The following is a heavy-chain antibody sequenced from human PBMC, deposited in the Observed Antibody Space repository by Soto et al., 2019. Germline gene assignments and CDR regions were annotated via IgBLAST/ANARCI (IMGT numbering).Heavy chain of an antibody. CDR3: AGHCRTTVSDYCFGC. CDR2: IYYSGDI. J-gene: IGHJ4*02. V-gene: IGHV4-39*01. Sequence: PSETVSLTCSVSGCSLSITSYYWCGILQPPGEGLEWIGSIYYSGDIFDNPSLKSRVTLSLDTSKNQFSLKLNSVTAADTAVYYCAGHCRTTVSDYCFGCWGRGTRGTFST. D-gene: IGHD4-17*01. CDR1: GCSLSITSYY.